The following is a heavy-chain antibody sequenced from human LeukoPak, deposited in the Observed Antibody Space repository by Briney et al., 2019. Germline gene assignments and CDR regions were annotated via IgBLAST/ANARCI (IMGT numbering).Heavy chain of an antibody. CDR2: IYHSGST. Sequence: SGTLSLTCAVSGGSISSSNWWSWVRQPPGKGLEWIGEIYHSGSTNYNPSLKSRVTISVDTSKNQFSLKLSSVTAADTAVYYCARLSARGIAAAGNYMDVWGKGTTVTVSS. CDR3: ARLSARGIAAAGNYMDV. D-gene: IGHD6-13*01. V-gene: IGHV4-4*02. J-gene: IGHJ6*03. CDR1: GGSISSSNW.